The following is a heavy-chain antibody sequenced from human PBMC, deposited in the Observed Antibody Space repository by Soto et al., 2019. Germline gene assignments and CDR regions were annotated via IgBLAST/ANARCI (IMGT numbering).Heavy chain of an antibody. J-gene: IGHJ4*02. CDR1: GYSFTSYW. V-gene: IGHV5-10-1*01. CDR2: IEPSDSYT. Sequence: EVQLVQSGAEVKKPGESLRISCKGSGYSFTSYWISWVRQMPGKGLEWMGRIEPSDSYTNYSPPFQGHVTISADKSTXXADLQWSSLKASDTAMYYCARLQAAAGDNNPAFDYGGQGTLVTVSS. CDR3: ARLQAAAGDNNPAFDY. D-gene: IGHD6-13*01.